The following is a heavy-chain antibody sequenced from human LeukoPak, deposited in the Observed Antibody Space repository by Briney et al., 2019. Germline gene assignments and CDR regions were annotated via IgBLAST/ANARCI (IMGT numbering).Heavy chain of an antibody. J-gene: IGHJ3*02. Sequence: ASVKVSCKASGYTFTSYYMHWVRQAPGQGLEWMGWISAYNGNTNYAQKLQGRVTMTTDTSTSTAYMELRSLRSDDTAVYYCASLPLTARSGDDAFDIWGQGTMVTVSS. CDR3: ASLPLTARSGDDAFDI. CDR2: ISAYNGNT. CDR1: GYTFTSYY. V-gene: IGHV1-18*04. D-gene: IGHD3-9*01.